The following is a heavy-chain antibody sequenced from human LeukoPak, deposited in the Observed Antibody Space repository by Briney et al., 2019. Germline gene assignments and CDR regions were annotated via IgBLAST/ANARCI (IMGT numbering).Heavy chain of an antibody. Sequence: SETLSLTCTVSGGSIRSGGYYWSWIRQHPGTGLEWIGYIYYSGSTYYNPSLKSRVTISVDTSKNQFSLKLSSVTAADTAVYYCAGEPPAEIAFDIWGQGRMVTVSS. D-gene: IGHD5-24*01. CDR3: AGEPPAEIAFDI. CDR1: GGSIRSGGYY. V-gene: IGHV4-31*03. CDR2: IYYSGST. J-gene: IGHJ3*02.